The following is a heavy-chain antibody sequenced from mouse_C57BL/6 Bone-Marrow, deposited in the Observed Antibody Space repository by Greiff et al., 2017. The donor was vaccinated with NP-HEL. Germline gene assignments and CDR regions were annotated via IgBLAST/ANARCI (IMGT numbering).Heavy chain of an antibody. CDR1: EYEFPSHD. V-gene: IGHV5-2*01. J-gene: IGHJ2*01. CDR3: STMSTTEGYYFDY. CDR2: INSDGGST. D-gene: IGHD2-4*01. Sequence: EVMLVESGGGLVQPGESLKLSCESNEYEFPSHDMSWVRKTPEKRLELVAAINSDGGSTYYPDTMERRFIISRDNTKKTLYLQMSSLRSEDTALYYVSTMSTTEGYYFDYWGQGTTLTVSA.